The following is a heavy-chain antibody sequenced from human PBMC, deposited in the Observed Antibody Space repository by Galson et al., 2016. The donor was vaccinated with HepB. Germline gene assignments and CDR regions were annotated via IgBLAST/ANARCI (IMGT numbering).Heavy chain of an antibody. CDR2: IYPGDSDI. CDR3: VKQRGRLCWGIIDFDH. V-gene: IGHV5-51*01. CDR1: GYTFSSYW. D-gene: IGHD3-10*02. Sequence: QSGAEVKKPGESLRISCKASGYTFSSYWIGWVRQMPGKGLEWMGVIYPGDSDIRYSPSFQGQVTISADKSTSTAYLQWSSLRASDTAKYYCVKQRGRLCWGIIDFDHWGQGTLVTVSS. J-gene: IGHJ4*02.